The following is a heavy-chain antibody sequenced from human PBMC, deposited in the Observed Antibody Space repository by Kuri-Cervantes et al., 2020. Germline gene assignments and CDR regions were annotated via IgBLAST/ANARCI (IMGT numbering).Heavy chain of an antibody. CDR3: ARALHSGYDSSGYYNY. CDR2: IKQDGREK. CDR1: GFTFDDYG. V-gene: IGHV3-7*04. J-gene: IGHJ4*02. Sequence: GGSLRLSCAASGFTFDDYGMSWVRQAPGKGLEWVATIKQDGREKYYVDSVKGRFTISRDNAKNSLYLQTNSLRAEDTAVYYCARALHSGYDSSGYYNYWGQGTLVTVSS. D-gene: IGHD3-22*01.